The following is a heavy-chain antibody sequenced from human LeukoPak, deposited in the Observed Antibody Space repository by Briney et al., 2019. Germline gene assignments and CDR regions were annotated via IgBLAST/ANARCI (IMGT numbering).Heavy chain of an antibody. CDR2: ISAYNAYT. J-gene: IGHJ4*02. D-gene: IGHD3-22*01. CDR1: GYTFTSYG. CDR3: ARDVLHRIHYDSSAYYPGSSY. Sequence: ASVKVSCKASGYTFTSYGITWVRQAPGQGLEWMGWISAYNAYTYYAQKLEGRVTMTTDTSTSTAYMELRSLRSDDTAVYYCARDVLHRIHYDSSAYYPGSSYWGQGTLVTVSS. V-gene: IGHV1-18*01.